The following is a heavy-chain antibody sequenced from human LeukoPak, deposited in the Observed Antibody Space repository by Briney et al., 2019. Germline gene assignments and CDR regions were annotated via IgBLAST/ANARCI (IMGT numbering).Heavy chain of an antibody. J-gene: IGHJ4*02. Sequence: GGSLRLSCAASGFTVSSNYMSWVRQAPGKGLEWVSVIYSGGSTYYADSVKGRFTISRDNSKNTLYLQMNSLRAEDTAVYYCVRGYGGNSDFDYWGQGTLVTVSS. D-gene: IGHD4-23*01. CDR2: IYSGGST. CDR1: GFTVSSNY. CDR3: VRGYGGNSDFDY. V-gene: IGHV3-53*01.